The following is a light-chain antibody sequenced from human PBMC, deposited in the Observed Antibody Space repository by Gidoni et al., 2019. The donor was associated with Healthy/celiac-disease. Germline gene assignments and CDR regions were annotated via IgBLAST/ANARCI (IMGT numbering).Light chain of an antibody. CDR2: AAS. J-gene: IGKJ4*01. Sequence: DIQFTQSPSFLSASVGDRVTITCRASQGISSYLAWYQQKPGKAPKLLIYAASTLQSGVPSRFSGSGSGTGFTLTISSLQPEDFATYYCQQLNSYPLTFGGGTKVEIK. CDR1: QGISSY. CDR3: QQLNSYPLT. V-gene: IGKV1-9*01.